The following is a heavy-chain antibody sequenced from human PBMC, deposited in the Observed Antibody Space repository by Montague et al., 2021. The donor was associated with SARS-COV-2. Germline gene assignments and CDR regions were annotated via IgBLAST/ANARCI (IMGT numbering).Heavy chain of an antibody. J-gene: IGHJ3*02. V-gene: IGHV4-34*01. CDR3: ARGQVTVFGVLIMLPAAGPFDI. CDR2: TTLRASA. CDR1: GGSFSDYY. D-gene: IGHD3-3*01. Sequence: SETLSLTCSVYGGSFSDYYWTWIRQPPGKGLEWIGGTTLRASANYNPSLKSRVSISVDTSKNQLSLKLTSVTAADTGVYYCARGQVTVFGVLIMLPAAGPFDIWGQGTMVTVSS.